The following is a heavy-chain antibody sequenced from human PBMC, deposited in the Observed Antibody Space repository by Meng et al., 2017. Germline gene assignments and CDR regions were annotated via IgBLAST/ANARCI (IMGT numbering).Heavy chain of an antibody. CDR3: ARTPSLGY. V-gene: IGHV1-18*04. CDR1: GYNFPDYW. D-gene: IGHD7-27*01. Sequence: QVQLVQDGAEVKKPGASVKVSCKPSGYNFPDYWLHWVRRAPGQGLEWMGWISAYNGNTNYAQKLQGRVTMTTDTSTSTAYMELRSLRSDDTAVYYCARTPSLGYWGQGTLVTVSS. CDR2: ISAYNGNT. J-gene: IGHJ4*02.